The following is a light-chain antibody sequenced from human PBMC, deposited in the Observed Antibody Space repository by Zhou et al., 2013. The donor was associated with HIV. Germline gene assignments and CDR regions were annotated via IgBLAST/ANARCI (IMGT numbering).Light chain of an antibody. CDR2: GVS. Sequence: EVLLTQSPATLSLSPGERATLSCRASQSVSTYLAWYQQKPGQAPRVLIYGVSTRATGIPARFSGSGSGTEFTLTISSLQSEDFAVYYCQQYSTWPPLTFGGGTKVEIK. CDR1: QSVSTY. V-gene: IGKV3-15*01. J-gene: IGKJ4*01. CDR3: QQYSTWPPLT.